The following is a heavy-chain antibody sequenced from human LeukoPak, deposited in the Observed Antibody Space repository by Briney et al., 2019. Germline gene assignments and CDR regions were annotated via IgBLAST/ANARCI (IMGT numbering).Heavy chain of an antibody. Sequence: PGGSPRVSCAASGFTFSSYAMSWVRQAPGNGLEWVSAISGSGGSTYYADSVKGRFTISRDNAKNSLYLQMNSLRAEDTAVYYCARGLRHYYYYYGMDVWGQGTTVTVSS. CDR3: ARGLRHYYYYYGMDV. D-gene: IGHD5/OR15-5a*01. CDR2: ISGSGGST. J-gene: IGHJ6*02. V-gene: IGHV3-23*01. CDR1: GFTFSSYA.